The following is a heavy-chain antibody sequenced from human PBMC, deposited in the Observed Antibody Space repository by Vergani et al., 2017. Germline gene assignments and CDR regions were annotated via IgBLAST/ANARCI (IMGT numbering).Heavy chain of an antibody. CDR2: IYPGDSDT. CDR3: ARYSWMGPRYNWFDR. V-gene: IGHV5-51*01. Sequence: EVQLVQSGAEVKKPGESLKISCKASGYSFTRYWIAWVRQMPGKGLEWMGIIYPGDSDTRYSPSFQGQVTISADKSISTAYLQWRCLKASDTAMYYCARYSWMGPRYNWFDRGGQGGSVTGSS. J-gene: IGHJ5*02. D-gene: IGHD1-1*01. CDR1: GYSFTRYW.